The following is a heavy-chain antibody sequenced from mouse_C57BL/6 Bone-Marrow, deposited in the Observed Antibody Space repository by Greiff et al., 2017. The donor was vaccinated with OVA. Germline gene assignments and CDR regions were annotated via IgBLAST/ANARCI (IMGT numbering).Heavy chain of an antibody. V-gene: IGHV5-4*01. CDR1: GFTFSNYA. CDR2: ISDGGSYT. Sequence: EVKLVESGGGLVKPGGSLKLSCAASGFTFSNYAMSWVRQTPEKRLEWVATISDGGSYTYYPDNVKGRFTISRDNAKNNLYLQMSHLKSEDTAMYYCARDPYGSPFFDYWGQGTTLTVSS. J-gene: IGHJ2*01. D-gene: IGHD1-1*01. CDR3: ARDPYGSPFFDY.